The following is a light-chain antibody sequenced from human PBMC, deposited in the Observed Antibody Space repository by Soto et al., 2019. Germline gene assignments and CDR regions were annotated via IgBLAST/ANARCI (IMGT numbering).Light chain of an antibody. Sequence: DIQMTQSPSSLSSSVGDRVTITCRASQNIYSYLNWYQQKPGTAPKLLIYTASNLQRGVPSKFSGSGSVTDFTLTISSLQPEDFATYDCQHSYSIPFTVGQGTKLEI. V-gene: IGKV1-39*01. J-gene: IGKJ2*01. CDR2: TAS. CDR1: QNIYSY. CDR3: QHSYSIPFT.